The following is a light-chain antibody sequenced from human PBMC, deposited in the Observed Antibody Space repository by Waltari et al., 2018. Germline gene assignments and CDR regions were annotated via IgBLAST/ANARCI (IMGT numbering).Light chain of an antibody. CDR2: QDS. CDR1: KLEDKY. Sequence: SYELTQPPSVSVSPGQTATIPCSATKLEDKYVCWYQQKTGQSPVLVIYQDSKRPPGIPERFSGSNSGNTATLTISGTQPLDEADYYCQTWDDTTVFGSGTRISVL. J-gene: IGLJ1*01. V-gene: IGLV3-1*01. CDR3: QTWDDTTV.